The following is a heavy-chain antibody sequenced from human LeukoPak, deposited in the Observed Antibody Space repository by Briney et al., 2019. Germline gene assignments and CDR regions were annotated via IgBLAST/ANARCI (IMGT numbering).Heavy chain of an antibody. CDR3: ARDLSYGMNV. D-gene: IGHD5/OR15-5a*01. Sequence: GGSLRLSCAVSGFTVSDYYMSWVRQAPGNGLEWVSQINGDASLTHYADSVKGRFTISRDDATSTVYLQMDSLRADDTAVYYCARDLSYGMNVWGRGTTVSVSS. V-gene: IGHV3-74*01. CDR1: GFTVSDYY. J-gene: IGHJ6*02. CDR2: INGDASLT.